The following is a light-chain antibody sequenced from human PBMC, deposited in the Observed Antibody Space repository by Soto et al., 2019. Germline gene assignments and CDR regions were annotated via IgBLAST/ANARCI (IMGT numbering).Light chain of an antibody. J-gene: IGKJ3*01. CDR1: QSVSSSY. V-gene: IGKV3-20*01. Sequence: EIVLTQSPGTLSLSPGERATLSCRASQSVSSSYLVWYQQKPGQAPRLLIYGASSRATGIPDRFSGSGSGTDFTLTISRLEPEDFAVYYCQQYGSSPLFIFGPGTKVDIK. CDR3: QQYGSSPLFI. CDR2: GAS.